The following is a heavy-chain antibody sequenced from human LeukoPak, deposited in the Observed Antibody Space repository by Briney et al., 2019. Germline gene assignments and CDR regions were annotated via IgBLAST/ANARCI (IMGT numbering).Heavy chain of an antibody. CDR2: IYYSGST. V-gene: IGHV4-59*01. D-gene: IGHD3-10*01. CDR1: GGSISSYY. Sequence: SETLSLTCTVSGGSISSYYWNWIRQPPGKGLEWIGYIYYSGSTNYNPSLKSRVTISVDTSKNQFSLKLNSVTAADTAVYYCASNYYYGSGSYFHYWGQGTLVTVSS. J-gene: IGHJ4*02. CDR3: ASNYYYGSGSYFHY.